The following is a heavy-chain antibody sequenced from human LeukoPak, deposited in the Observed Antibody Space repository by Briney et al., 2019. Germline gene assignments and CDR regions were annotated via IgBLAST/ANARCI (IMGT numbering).Heavy chain of an antibody. J-gene: IGHJ6*03. CDR1: GFTFSDYN. CDR2: ISRSGSTK. D-gene: IGHD2-15*01. Sequence: GGSLRLSCAASGFTFSDYNMRWIRQAPGKGLEWVSSISRSGSTKYYADSVKGRFTISRDNAKNSLFLQMNSLRAEDTAVYYCARVLTYCSGGNCYSGAXGYXAVXXKGTTVTIXS. V-gene: IGHV3-11*01. CDR3: ARVLTYCSGGNCYSGAXGYXAV.